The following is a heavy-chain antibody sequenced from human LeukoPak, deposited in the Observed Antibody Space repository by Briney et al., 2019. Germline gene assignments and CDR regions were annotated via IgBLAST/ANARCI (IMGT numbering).Heavy chain of an antibody. D-gene: IGHD3-10*01. V-gene: IGHV3-30*03. CDR2: TSKDEKNK. CDR3: ARAFSYGPEPFDF. Sequence: GGSLRLSCAASGFTVSSNYMSWARQAPGKGPEWVTFTSKDEKNKFYADSVKGRFTVSRDNSKNTVYLQMNRLRLEDTAVYYCARAFSYGPEPFDFWGQGSLVTVSS. J-gene: IGHJ4*02. CDR1: GFTVSSNY.